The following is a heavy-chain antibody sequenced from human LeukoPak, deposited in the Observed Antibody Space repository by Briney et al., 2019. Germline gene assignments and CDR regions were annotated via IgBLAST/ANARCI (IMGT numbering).Heavy chain of an antibody. J-gene: IGHJ4*02. CDR3: ARENGYRYDY. D-gene: IGHD5-18*01. V-gene: IGHV4-59*01. CDR2: IYYSGST. Sequence: SETLSLTCTVSGGSITSYYWSWIRQPPGKGLEWIGSIYYSGSTNYNPSLKSRVTISVDTSKNQFSLKLSSVTAADTALYYCARENGYRYDYWGPGTLVTVSS. CDR1: GGSITSYY.